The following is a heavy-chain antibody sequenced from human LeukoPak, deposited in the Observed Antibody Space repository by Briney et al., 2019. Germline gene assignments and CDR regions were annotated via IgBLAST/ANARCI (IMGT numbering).Heavy chain of an antibody. J-gene: IGHJ4*02. D-gene: IGHD5-24*01. CDR2: IYYSGST. Sequence: SETLSLTCTVSGGSISSYYWSWIRQPPGKGLEWIGYIYYSGSTNYNPSLKSRVTISVDTSKNQFSLKLSSVTAADTAVHYCATGRDGYNPTPFDYWGQGTWSPSPQ. CDR3: ATGRDGYNPTPFDY. CDR1: GGSISSYY. V-gene: IGHV4-59*01.